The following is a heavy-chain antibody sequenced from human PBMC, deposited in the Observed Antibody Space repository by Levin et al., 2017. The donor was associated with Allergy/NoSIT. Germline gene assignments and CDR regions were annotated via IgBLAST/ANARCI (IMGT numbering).Heavy chain of an antibody. V-gene: IGHV4-59*01. J-gene: IGHJ4*02. CDR3: ARGGTIFGVVWGPFDY. CDR2: IYYSGST. D-gene: IGHD3-3*01. Sequence: SETLSLTCTVSGGSISSYYWSWIRQPPGKGLEWIGYIYYSGSTNYNPSLKSRVTISVDTSKNQFSLKLSSVTAADTAVYYWARGGTIFGVVWGPFDYWGQGTLVTVSS. CDR1: GGSISSYY.